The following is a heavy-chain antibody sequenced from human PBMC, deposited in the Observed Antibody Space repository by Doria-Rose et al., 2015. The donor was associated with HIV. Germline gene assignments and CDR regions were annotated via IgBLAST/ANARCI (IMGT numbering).Heavy chain of an antibody. CDR3: ARIKSSRWYHKYYFDF. D-gene: IGHD6-13*01. Sequence: QESGPVLVKPTETLTLTCTVSGVSLSSPGMGVSWIRQPPGKALEWLANIFSDDERSYNTSLKSRLTISRGTSKSQVVLTMTDMDPVDTATYYCARIKSSRWYHKYYFDFWGQGTLAIVSA. J-gene: IGHJ4*02. CDR2: IFSDDER. CDR1: GVSLSSPGMG. V-gene: IGHV2-26*01.